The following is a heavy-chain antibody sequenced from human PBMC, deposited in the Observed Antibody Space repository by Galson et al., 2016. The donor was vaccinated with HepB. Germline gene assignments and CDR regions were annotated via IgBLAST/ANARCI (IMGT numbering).Heavy chain of an antibody. CDR1: GGSISNYC. CDR2: IYTSGST. V-gene: IGHV4-4*07. CDR3: ARDLYSYGYRNYFDY. Sequence: ETLSLTCTVSGGSISNYCWSWIRQPAGKGLEWIGHIYTSGSTNYNPSLKSRVTMSVDTSKNQFSLKLSSVTAADTAVYYCARDLYSYGYRNYFDYWGQGTLVTVSS. J-gene: IGHJ4*02. D-gene: IGHD5-18*01.